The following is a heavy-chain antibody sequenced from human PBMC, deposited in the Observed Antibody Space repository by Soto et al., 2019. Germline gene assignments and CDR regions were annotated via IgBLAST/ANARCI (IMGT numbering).Heavy chain of an antibody. J-gene: IGHJ4*02. D-gene: IGHD6-6*01. V-gene: IGHV1-2*02. CDR1: GYTFTSYG. Sequence: ASVKVSCKASGYTFTSYGISWVRQAPGQGLEWMGWINPNSGGTNYAQKFQGRVTMTRDTSISTAYMELSRLRSDDTAVYYCTRDPHPYSSSYYFDYWGQGTLVTVSS. CDR2: INPNSGGT. CDR3: TRDPHPYSSSYYFDY.